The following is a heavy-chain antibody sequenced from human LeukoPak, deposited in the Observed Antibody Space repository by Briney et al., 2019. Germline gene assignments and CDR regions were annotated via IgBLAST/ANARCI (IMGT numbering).Heavy chain of an antibody. V-gene: IGHV3-74*01. CDR2: ISAGWCVT. Sequence: GGSLTLSCAVSVFTFSRYWMHCLRQTPGGGLVWVSCISAGWCVTRYADPEKGRFTIPRDNTKNTLYLQIHSLRPEHTAVYYCATAGGYGSHMVFPPWGQRALVTVSS. J-gene: IGHJ5*02. CDR1: VFTFSRYW. D-gene: IGHD2-15*01. CDR3: ATAGGYGSHMVFPP.